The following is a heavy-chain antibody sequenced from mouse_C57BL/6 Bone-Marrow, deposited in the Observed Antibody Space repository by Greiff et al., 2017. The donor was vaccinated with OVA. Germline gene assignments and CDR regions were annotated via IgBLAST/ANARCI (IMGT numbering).Heavy chain of an antibody. Sequence: VHVKQSGAELVKPGASVKLSCTASGFNIKDYYMHWVKQRTEQGLEWIGRIDPEDGETKYAPKFQGKATITADTSSNTAYLQLSSLTSEDTAVYYCAFTTVPFYAMDYWGQGTSVTVSS. CDR1: GFNIKDYY. V-gene: IGHV14-2*01. J-gene: IGHJ4*01. CDR3: AFTTVPFYAMDY. CDR2: IDPEDGET. D-gene: IGHD1-1*01.